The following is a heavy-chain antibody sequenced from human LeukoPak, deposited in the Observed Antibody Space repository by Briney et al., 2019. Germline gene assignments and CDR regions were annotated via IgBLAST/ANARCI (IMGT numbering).Heavy chain of an antibody. J-gene: IGHJ4*02. Sequence: GESLKISCKGSGYRFTSHWIGWVRQMPGKGLEWMGIIFPGDSDTAYSPSFQGQVTISADKSINTAYLQWNSLKASDSAMYYCAASESQTKFYYLGQGILGTGSS. CDR3: AASESQTKFYY. D-gene: IGHD1/OR15-1a*01. V-gene: IGHV5-51*01. CDR2: IFPGDSDT. CDR1: GYRFTSHW.